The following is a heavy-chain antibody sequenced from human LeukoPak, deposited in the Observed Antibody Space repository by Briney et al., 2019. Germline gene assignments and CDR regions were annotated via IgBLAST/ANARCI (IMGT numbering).Heavy chain of an antibody. Sequence: GGSLRLSCAASGFTFSTYSMNWVRQAPGKGLEWVAVISYDGSNKYYADSVKGRFTISRDNSKNTLYLQMNSLRAEDTAVYYCARVPHYYYYGMDVWGQGTTVTVSS. CDR3: ARVPHYYYYGMDV. V-gene: IGHV3-30*03. D-gene: IGHD1-1*01. CDR2: ISYDGSNK. J-gene: IGHJ6*02. CDR1: GFTFSTYS.